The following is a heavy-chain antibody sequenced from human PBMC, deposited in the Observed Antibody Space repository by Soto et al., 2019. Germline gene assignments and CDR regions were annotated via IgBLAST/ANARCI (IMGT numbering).Heavy chain of an antibody. V-gene: IGHV4-59*01. CDR1: GGSISSYY. Sequence: SETLSLTCTVSGGSISSYYWSWIRQPPGKGLEWIGYIYYSGSTNYNPSLKSRVSISVGTAKNQFSLKLSSVTAADTAVYYCARRYCSSTSCHGGLGYYYYYMDVWGKGTTVTVSS. CDR3: ARRYCSSTSCHGGLGYYYYYMDV. CDR2: IYYSGST. D-gene: IGHD2-2*01. J-gene: IGHJ6*03.